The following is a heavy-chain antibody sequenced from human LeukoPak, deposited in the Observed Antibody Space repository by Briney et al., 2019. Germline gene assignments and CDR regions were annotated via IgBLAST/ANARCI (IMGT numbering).Heavy chain of an antibody. CDR1: GYTFTSYD. Sequence: AASVKVSCKASGYTFTSYDINWVRQAPGQGLEWMGWMNPNSGNTGYAQKFQGRVTMTRNTSISTAYMELSSLRSEDTAVYYCARYYDFWSGYSDRAFDYWGQGTLVTVSS. CDR2: MNPNSGNT. J-gene: IGHJ4*02. CDR3: ARYYDFWSGYSDRAFDY. D-gene: IGHD3-3*01. V-gene: IGHV1-8*01.